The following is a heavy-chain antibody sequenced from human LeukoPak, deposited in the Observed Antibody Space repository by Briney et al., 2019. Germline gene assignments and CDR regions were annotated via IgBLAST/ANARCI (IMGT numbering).Heavy chain of an antibody. Sequence: GRSLRLSCAASGFTFDDYAMHWVRQAPGKGLEWVSGISWNSGSIGYADSVKGRFTISRDNAKNSLYLQMNSLSAEDTALYYCAKVAPDSSGDYFDYWGQGTLVTVSS. CDR2: ISWNSGSI. CDR1: GFTFDDYA. J-gene: IGHJ4*02. V-gene: IGHV3-9*01. D-gene: IGHD3-22*01. CDR3: AKVAPDSSGDYFDY.